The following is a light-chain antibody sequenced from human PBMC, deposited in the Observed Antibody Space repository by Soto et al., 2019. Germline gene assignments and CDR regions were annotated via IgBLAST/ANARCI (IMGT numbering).Light chain of an antibody. Sequence: EIVFTHSPGTLSLSSGERATLSCRASQSVSSSYLAWYQQKPGQAPRLLIYGASSRATGIPDRFSGSGSGTDFTLTVSRLEPEDFAVYYCQQYGSSRTLGQGTKVDIK. CDR2: GAS. CDR1: QSVSSSY. V-gene: IGKV3-20*01. J-gene: IGKJ1*01. CDR3: QQYGSSRT.